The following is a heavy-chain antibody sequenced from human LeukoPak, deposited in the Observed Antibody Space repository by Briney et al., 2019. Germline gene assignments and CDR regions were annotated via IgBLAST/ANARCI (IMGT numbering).Heavy chain of an antibody. CDR1: GYTFTGYY. V-gene: IGHV1-8*02. J-gene: IGHJ4*02. D-gene: IGHD3-3*01. CDR3: ARGRDFWSGYSLYYFDY. CDR2: MNPNSGNT. Sequence: ASVKVSCTASGYTFTGYYIHWVRQAPGQGLEWMGWMNPNSGNTGYAQKFQGRVTMTRNTSISTAYMELSSLRSEDTAVYYCARGRDFWSGYSLYYFDYWGQGTLVTVSS.